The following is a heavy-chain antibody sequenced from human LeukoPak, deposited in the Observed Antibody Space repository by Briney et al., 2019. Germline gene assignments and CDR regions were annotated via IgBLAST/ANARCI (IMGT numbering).Heavy chain of an antibody. CDR1: GYSISSGYY. Sequence: SETLSLTCAVSGYSISSGYYWGWIRQAPGKGLEWIGIIYHSGSTYYNPSFKSRVTISVDTSKNQFSLNLSSVTAADTAVYYCARADYGDYYFDYWGQGTLVTVSS. D-gene: IGHD4-17*01. CDR2: IYHSGST. CDR3: ARADYGDYYFDY. J-gene: IGHJ4*02. V-gene: IGHV4-38-2*01.